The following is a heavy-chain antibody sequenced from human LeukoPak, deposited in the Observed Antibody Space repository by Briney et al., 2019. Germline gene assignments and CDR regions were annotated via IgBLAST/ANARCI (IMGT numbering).Heavy chain of an antibody. CDR1: GYTFTSYY. J-gene: IGHJ6*02. CDR2: INPSGGST. D-gene: IGHD6-19*01. V-gene: IGHV1-46*01. Sequence: ASVKVSRKASGYTFTSYYMHWVRQAPGQGLEWMGIINPSGGSTSYAQKFQGRVTMTRDTSTSTVYMELSSLRSEDTAVYYCARGPPPGIAVAGTEAVMDVWGQGTTVTVSS. CDR3: ARGPPPGIAVAGTEAVMDV.